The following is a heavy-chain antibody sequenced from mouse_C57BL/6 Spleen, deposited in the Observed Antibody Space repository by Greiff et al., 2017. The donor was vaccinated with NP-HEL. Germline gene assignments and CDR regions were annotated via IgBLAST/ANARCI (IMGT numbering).Heavy chain of an antibody. CDR1: GYTFTSYW. Sequence: QVQLQQPGAELVKPGASVKLSCKASGYTFTSYWMHWVKQRPGQGLEWIGMIHPNSGSTNYNEKFKSKATLTVDKSSSTAYMQLSSLTSEDSAVYYCARNYCGSCFDYWGQGTTLTVSS. V-gene: IGHV1-64*01. CDR2: IHPNSGST. CDR3: ARNYCGSCFDY. D-gene: IGHD1-1*01. J-gene: IGHJ2*01.